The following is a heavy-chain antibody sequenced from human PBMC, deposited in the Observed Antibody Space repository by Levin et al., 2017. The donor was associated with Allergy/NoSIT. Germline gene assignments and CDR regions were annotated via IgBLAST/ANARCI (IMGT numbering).Heavy chain of an antibody. Sequence: GESLKISCAASGFTFSSYAMHWVRQAPGKGLEWVAVISYDGSNKYYADSVKGRFTISRDNSKNTLYLQMNSLRAEDTAVYYCARGGYSGYDIFDYWGQGTLVTVSS. V-gene: IGHV3-30-3*01. D-gene: IGHD5-12*01. CDR3: ARGGYSGYDIFDY. CDR2: ISYDGSNK. J-gene: IGHJ4*02. CDR1: GFTFSSYA.